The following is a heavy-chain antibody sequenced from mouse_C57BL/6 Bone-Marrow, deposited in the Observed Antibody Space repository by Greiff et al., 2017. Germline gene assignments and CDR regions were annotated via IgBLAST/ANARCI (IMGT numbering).Heavy chain of an antibody. CDR3: GREDYDGYYAMDY. CDR1: GYTFTDHI. CDR2: IYPVSGET. V-gene: IGHV1-11*01. Sequence: QVHVKQSGAELASPGASVTLSCKASGYTFTDHIMNWVKKRPGQGLEWIGRIYPVSGETNYNQKFMGKATFAVDRSSSTVYMVLNSLTSEDPAVYYCGREDYDGYYAMDYWGQGTSVTVSS. D-gene: IGHD2-4*01. J-gene: IGHJ4*01.